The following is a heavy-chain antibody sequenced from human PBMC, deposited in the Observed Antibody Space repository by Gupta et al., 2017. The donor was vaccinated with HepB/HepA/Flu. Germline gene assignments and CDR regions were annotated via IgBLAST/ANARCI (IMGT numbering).Heavy chain of an antibody. CDR1: GGTFSSYA. CDR2: IIPIFGTA. J-gene: IGHJ4*02. V-gene: IGHV1-69*01. CDR3: ARVGGSVPAASYYFDY. D-gene: IGHD2-2*01. Sequence: QVQLVQSGAEVKKPGSSVKVSCKASGGTFSSYAIRWLRSAPGQGLEWMGGIIPIFGTANYAQKFQGRVTITADESTSTAYMELSSLRSEDTAVYYCARVGGSVPAASYYFDYWGQGTLVTVSS.